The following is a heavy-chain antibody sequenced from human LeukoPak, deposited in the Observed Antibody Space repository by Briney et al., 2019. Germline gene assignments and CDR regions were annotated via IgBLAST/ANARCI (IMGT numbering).Heavy chain of an antibody. CDR3: TKASWEGVTTTYFDY. Sequence: GRSLRLSCAASGFTFSSYGMHWVRQAPGKGLEWVAVISYDGSNKYYADSVKGRFTISRDNSKNTLYLQMNSLRGDDTARYYCTKASWEGVTTTYFDYWGQGTLVPVSS. J-gene: IGHJ4*02. CDR1: GFTFSSYG. CDR2: ISYDGSNK. V-gene: IGHV3-30*18. D-gene: IGHD1-26*01.